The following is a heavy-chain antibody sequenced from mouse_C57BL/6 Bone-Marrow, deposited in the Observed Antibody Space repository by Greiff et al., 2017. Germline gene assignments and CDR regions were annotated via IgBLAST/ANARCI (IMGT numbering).Heavy chain of an antibody. J-gene: IGHJ3*01. Sequence: EVQLVESGGGLVQPGGSLKLSCAASGFTFSDYYMYWVRQTPEKRLEWVAYISNGGGSTSYPDTVKGRFTISRDNAKNTLYLQMSRLKSEDTAMYYCASLSTIGAWFADWGQGTLVTVSA. CDR1: GFTFSDYY. CDR2: ISNGGGST. CDR3: ASLSTIGAWFAD. D-gene: IGHD2-14*01. V-gene: IGHV5-12*01.